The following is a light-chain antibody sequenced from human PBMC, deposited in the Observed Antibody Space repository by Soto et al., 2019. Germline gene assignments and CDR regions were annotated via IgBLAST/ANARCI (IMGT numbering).Light chain of an antibody. J-gene: IGKJ4*01. CDR1: QGISRN. Sequence: DIQLTQSPSFLSASVGDRVTITCRASQGISRNLAWFQRKPGKPPKFLIYAASTLQSGVPSRFSGSGSGTEFNLTISSLQPEDFATYFCQQLDSYPLTFGGGTKVESK. CDR2: AAS. V-gene: IGKV1-9*01. CDR3: QQLDSYPLT.